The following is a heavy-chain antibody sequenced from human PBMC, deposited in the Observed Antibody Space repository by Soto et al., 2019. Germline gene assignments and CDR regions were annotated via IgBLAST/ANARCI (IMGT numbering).Heavy chain of an antibody. CDR2: INHSGST. Sequence: SETLSFTCAVYGGSFSGYYWSWIRQPPGKGLEWIGEINHSGSTNYNPSLKSRVTISVDTSKNQFSLKLSSVSAADTAVYYCATGRGVRGVIITTYYYYGLDVWGQGTTVTVSS. CDR1: GGSFSGYY. J-gene: IGHJ6*02. D-gene: IGHD3-10*01. V-gene: IGHV4-34*01. CDR3: ATGRGVRGVIITTYYYYGLDV.